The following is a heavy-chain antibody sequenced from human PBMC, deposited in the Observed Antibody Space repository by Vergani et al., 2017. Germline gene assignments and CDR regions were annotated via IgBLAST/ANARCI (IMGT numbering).Heavy chain of an antibody. V-gene: IGHV3-30*02. CDR1: VFTLSNYD. D-gene: IGHD3-16*01. CDR2: IQFDGSNQ. CDR3: AKHFRGWGIDY. Sequence: QVQLVESGGGVVQRGGSLRLSCATSVFTLSNYDMQWIRQGPGKGLEFVAFIQFDGSNQYYADSVKGRFTLSRDFSKNTLYLQMNSLRTDDTATYYCAKHFRGWGIDYWGQGTQVMVSS. J-gene: IGHJ4*02.